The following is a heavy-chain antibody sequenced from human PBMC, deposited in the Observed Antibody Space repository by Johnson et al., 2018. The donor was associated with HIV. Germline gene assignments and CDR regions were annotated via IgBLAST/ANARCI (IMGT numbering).Heavy chain of an antibody. Sequence: QVQLVESGGGVVQPGRSLRLSCAASGFTFSNYGMDWVRQAPGKGLEWVAVIWFDGSNQFYADSVKGRFTISRDNSKNTLYLQMNSLRAEDTAVYYCARARDRSSSLDAFDIWGQGTMVTVSS. CDR3: ARARDRSSSLDAFDI. J-gene: IGHJ3*02. CDR1: GFTFSNYG. V-gene: IGHV3-33*01. D-gene: IGHD6-13*01. CDR2: IWFDGSNQ.